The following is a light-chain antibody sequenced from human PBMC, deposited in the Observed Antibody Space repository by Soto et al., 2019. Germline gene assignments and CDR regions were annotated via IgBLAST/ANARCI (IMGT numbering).Light chain of an antibody. CDR1: SSDVGGYNY. V-gene: IGLV2-11*01. CDR2: DVS. CDR3: CSYAGSYTFSV. J-gene: IGLJ1*01. Sequence: QSVLTQPRSVSGSPGQSVTISCTGTSSDVGGYNYVSWYQQHPGKAPKLMIYDVSKRPSGVPDRFSGSKSGNTASLTISGLQAADEADYYCCSYAGSYTFSVFGTGTKLTVL.